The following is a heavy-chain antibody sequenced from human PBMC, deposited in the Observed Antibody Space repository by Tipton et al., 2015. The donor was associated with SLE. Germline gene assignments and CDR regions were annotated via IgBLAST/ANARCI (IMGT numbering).Heavy chain of an antibody. Sequence: TLSLTCTVSCGSIGSHYWNWIRQSPGKGLEWIGYLSPSGSTNYNPSLESRVTLSVDASKDQFSLRLTSVTAADTAVYYCARDGGQRVISGTYDFYYYGLDVWGQGTTVTVSS. CDR3: ARDGGQRVISGTYDFYYYGLDV. CDR1: CGSIGSHY. CDR2: LSPSGST. D-gene: IGHD2/OR15-2a*01. V-gene: IGHV4-59*11. J-gene: IGHJ6*02.